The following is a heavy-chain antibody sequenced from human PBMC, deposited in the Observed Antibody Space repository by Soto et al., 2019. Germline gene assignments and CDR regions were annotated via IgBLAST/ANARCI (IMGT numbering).Heavy chain of an antibody. Sequence: GESLRLSCAGSGFTFSSYGMHWVRQAPGKGLEWVAVISYDGSNKYYADSVKGRFTISRDNSKNTLYLQMNSLRAEDTAVYYCAKASFEVVLNWFDPWGQGT. J-gene: IGHJ5*02. CDR3: AKASFEVVLNWFDP. V-gene: IGHV3-30*18. CDR2: ISYDGSNK. D-gene: IGHD2-21*01. CDR1: GFTFSSYG.